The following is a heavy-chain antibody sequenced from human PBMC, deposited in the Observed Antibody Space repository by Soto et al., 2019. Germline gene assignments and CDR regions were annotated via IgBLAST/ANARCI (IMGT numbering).Heavy chain of an antibody. V-gene: IGHV4-34*01. D-gene: IGHD1-26*01. CDR3: ARTQTIVGATPYYYGMDV. CDR1: GGSFSGYY. Sequence: QVQLQQWGAGLLKPSETLSLTCAVYGGSFSGYYWSWIRQPPGKGLEWIGEINHSGSTNYNPSLKSRVPISVDTSKNQFSLKLSSVTAADTSVYYCARTQTIVGATPYYYGMDVWGQGTTVTVSS. CDR2: INHSGST. J-gene: IGHJ6*02.